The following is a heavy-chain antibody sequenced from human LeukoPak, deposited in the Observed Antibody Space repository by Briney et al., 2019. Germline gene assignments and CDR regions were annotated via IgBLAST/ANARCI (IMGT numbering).Heavy chain of an antibody. CDR2: IFYGGST. V-gene: IGHV4-59*08. D-gene: IGHD2-2*02. CDR1: GGSISSYY. J-gene: IGHJ3*02. Sequence: SETLSLTCTVSGGSISSYYWSWIRQPPGKGLEWIGNIFYGGSTNYNPSLKSRVTISVDTAKNQFSLKLSSVTAADTAVYYCARQGGLYFSIWGQRTMVTVSS. CDR3: ARQGGLYFSI.